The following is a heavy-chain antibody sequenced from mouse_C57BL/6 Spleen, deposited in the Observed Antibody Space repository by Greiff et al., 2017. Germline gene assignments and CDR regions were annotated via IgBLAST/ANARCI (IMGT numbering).Heavy chain of an antibody. Sequence: QVQLQQPGAELVMPGASVKLSCKASGYTFTSYWMHWVKQRPGQGLEWIGEIDPSDSYTNYNQKFKGKSTLTVDKSSSTAYMPLRSLTSADSAVDDYAGGSHCYGSGCEYFDVWGTGTTVTVSS. J-gene: IGHJ1*03. V-gene: IGHV1-69*01. CDR2: IDPSDSYT. D-gene: IGHD1-1*01. CDR3: AGGSHCYGSGCEYFDV. CDR1: GYTFTSYW.